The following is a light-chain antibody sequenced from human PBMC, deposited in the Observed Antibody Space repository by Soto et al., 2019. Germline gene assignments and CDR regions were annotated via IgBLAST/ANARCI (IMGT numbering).Light chain of an antibody. Sequence: QSALTQPRSVSGSPGQSVTISCTGTSSDVGGYNYVSWYQQHPGKAPKLMIYDVSKRPSGVPDRFSGSKSGNTASLTISGLQAEDEADYYCCLYAGTYTHVFESGPKLTVL. J-gene: IGLJ1*01. V-gene: IGLV2-11*01. CDR1: SSDVGGYNY. CDR3: CLYAGTYTHV. CDR2: DVS.